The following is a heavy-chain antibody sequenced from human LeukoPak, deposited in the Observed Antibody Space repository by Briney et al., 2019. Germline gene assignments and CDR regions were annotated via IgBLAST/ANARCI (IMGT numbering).Heavy chain of an antibody. CDR2: IDPSDSYT. Sequence: GESLKISCQSSGYSFTTYWTSWVRQMPGRGLEWMGRIDPSDSYTNYSPSIQGHVTFSIDKSISTAYLQWSSLEASDTAIYYCARHGCRGRNWYPHFDYWGQGILVTVSS. CDR1: GYSFTTYW. J-gene: IGHJ4*02. V-gene: IGHV5-10-1*01. D-gene: IGHD1-20*01. CDR3: ARHGCRGRNWYPHFDY.